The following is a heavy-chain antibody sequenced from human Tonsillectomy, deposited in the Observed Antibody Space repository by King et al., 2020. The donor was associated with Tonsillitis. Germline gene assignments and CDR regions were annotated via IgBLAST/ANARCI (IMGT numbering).Heavy chain of an antibody. CDR2: IYYSGST. V-gene: IGHV4-39*01. D-gene: IGHD3-22*01. Sequence: LQLQESGPGLVKPSETLSLTCTVSGASISTTSDYWGWIRQPPGKGLEWIGSIYYSGSTYQNPSLKSRVTISVDTSKNQVSLKLTSVTAADTAVYYCARHYHDSTGRTAEYFHHWGQGTLVTVSS. J-gene: IGHJ1*01. CDR1: GASISTTSDY. CDR3: ARHYHDSTGRTAEYFHH.